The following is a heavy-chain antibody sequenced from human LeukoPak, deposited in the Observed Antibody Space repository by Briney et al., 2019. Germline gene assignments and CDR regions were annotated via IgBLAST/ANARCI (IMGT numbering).Heavy chain of an antibody. V-gene: IGHV3-48*04. D-gene: IGHD6-13*01. Sequence: GGSLRLSCAASGFTFSSYSMKWVRQAPGKGLEWVSYISSSRSTIYYADSVKGRFTISRDNAKNSLYLQMNSLRAEDTAVYYCARDPIAAAGLFDYWGQGTLVTVSS. CDR3: ARDPIAAAGLFDY. CDR1: GFTFSSYS. J-gene: IGHJ4*02. CDR2: ISSSRSTI.